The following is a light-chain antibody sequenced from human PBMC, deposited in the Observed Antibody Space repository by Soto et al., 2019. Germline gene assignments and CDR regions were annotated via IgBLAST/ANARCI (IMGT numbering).Light chain of an antibody. V-gene: IGLV2-8*01. CDR2: EVT. Sequence: QSALTQPPSASGSPGQSVTISCTGTSSDIGGYNFVSWYQLHPGKAPKLMIYEVTKRPSGVPERFSGSKSGNTASLTVSGLQAEDEADYYCSSNAGTNNLVFGGGTKLTVL. J-gene: IGLJ2*01. CDR1: SSDIGGYNF. CDR3: SSNAGTNNLV.